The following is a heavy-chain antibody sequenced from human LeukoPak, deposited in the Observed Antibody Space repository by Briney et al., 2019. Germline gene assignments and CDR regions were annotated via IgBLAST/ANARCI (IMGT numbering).Heavy chain of an antibody. CDR1: GGSISSGSYY. D-gene: IGHD2-21*01. J-gene: IGHJ5*02. CDR3: ARDLISPPYDWFDP. Sequence: PSETLSLTCTVSGGSISSGSYYWNWIRQPAGKGLEWIGRIHSSGSTTYNPSLKSRVTISVDTSKNQFSLKLSSVTAADTAVYYCARDLISPPYDWFDPWGQGTLVTVSS. CDR2: IHSSGST. V-gene: IGHV4-61*02.